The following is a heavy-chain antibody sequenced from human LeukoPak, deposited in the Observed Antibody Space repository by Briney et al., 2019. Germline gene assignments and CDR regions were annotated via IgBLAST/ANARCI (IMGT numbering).Heavy chain of an antibody. CDR3: ARDPSHITIFGVVIKGSSYFDY. D-gene: IGHD3-3*01. CDR2: ISYDGSNK. CDR1: GFTFSSYA. J-gene: IGHJ4*02. Sequence: GRSLRLSCAASGFTFSSYAMHWARQAPGKGLEWVAVISYDGSNKYYADSVKGRFTISRDNSKNTLYLQMNSLRAEDTAVYYCARDPSHITIFGVVIKGSSYFDYWGQGTLVTVSS. V-gene: IGHV3-30-3*01.